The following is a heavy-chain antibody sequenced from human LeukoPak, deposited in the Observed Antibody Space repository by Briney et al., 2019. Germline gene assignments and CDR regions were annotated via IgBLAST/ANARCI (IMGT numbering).Heavy chain of an antibody. CDR3: ARGPRYVMVRDVSLPREVSRADYFDQ. CDR2: IYYSGTT. D-gene: IGHD3-10*01. V-gene: IGHV4-39*01. J-gene: IGHJ1*01. Sequence: SETLSLTCTVSGGSISSTRYYWGWIRQPPGKGLEWIGTIYYSGTTHYHPSLKSRFTISVDTSKNQFSLKLTSVTAADSATYYCARGPRYVMVRDVSLPREVSRADYFDQWGQGTLVSVSS. CDR1: GGSISSTRYY.